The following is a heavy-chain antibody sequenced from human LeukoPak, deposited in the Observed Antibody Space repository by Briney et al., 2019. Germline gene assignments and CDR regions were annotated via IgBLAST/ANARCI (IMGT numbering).Heavy chain of an antibody. V-gene: IGHV1-2*02. D-gene: IGHD6-13*01. CDR2: INPNSGGT. Sequence: GASVTVSSKPSVYTFTGYYMHWVRQAPGQGVGWMGWINPNSGGTNYAQKFQGRVTMTRDTSISTAYMELSRLRADDTAVYYCAREGQQLVLGWFDPWGQGTLVTVSS. J-gene: IGHJ5*02. CDR1: VYTFTGYY. CDR3: AREGQQLVLGWFDP.